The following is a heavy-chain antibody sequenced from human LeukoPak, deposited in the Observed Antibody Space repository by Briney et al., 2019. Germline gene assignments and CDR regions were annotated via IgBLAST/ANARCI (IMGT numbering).Heavy chain of an antibody. CDR3: ARQAYGDSYYFDY. CDR2: IYYSGST. J-gene: IGHJ4*02. V-gene: IGHV4-39*01. Sequence: SETLSLTCTVSGGSISSSSYCWGWIRQPPGKGLEWIGSIYYSGSTYYNPSLKSRVTISVDTSKNQFSLKLSSVTAADTAVYYCARQAYGDSYYFDYWGQGTLVTVSS. D-gene: IGHD4-17*01. CDR1: GGSISSSSYC.